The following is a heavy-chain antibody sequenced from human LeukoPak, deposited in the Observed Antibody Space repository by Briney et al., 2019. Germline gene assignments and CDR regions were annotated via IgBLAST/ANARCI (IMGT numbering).Heavy chain of an antibody. V-gene: IGHV4-34*01. J-gene: IGHJ5*02. CDR1: GGSFGSHY. D-gene: IGHD6-19*01. CDR2: MNPSGST. CDR3: AKGAVSSGWMNWFDP. Sequence: PSETLSLTCAVYGGSFGSHYWSWIRQPPGKGLEWIGEMNPSGSTNHNPSLKSRVTISVDRSKNQFSLKLSSVTAEDTAVYYCAKGAVSSGWMNWFDPWGQGTLVTVSS.